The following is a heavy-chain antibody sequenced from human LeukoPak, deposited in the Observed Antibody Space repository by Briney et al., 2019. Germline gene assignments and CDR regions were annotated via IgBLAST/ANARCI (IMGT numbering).Heavy chain of an antibody. D-gene: IGHD3-22*01. V-gene: IGHV4-31*03. J-gene: IGHJ6*02. Sequence: SETLSLTCTVSGGSISSGDSYWSWIRQHPGKGLECIGYIYYSGSTYYNPSLKSRVIISVDTSKNQFSLKLSSVTAADTAVYYCARAYKYYDSSGYYPYYGMDVWGQGTTVTASS. CDR3: ARAYKYYDSSGYYPYYGMDV. CDR1: GGSISSGDSY. CDR2: IYYSGST.